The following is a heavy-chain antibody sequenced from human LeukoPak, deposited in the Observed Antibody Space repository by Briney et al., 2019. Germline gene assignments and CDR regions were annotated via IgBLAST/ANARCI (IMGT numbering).Heavy chain of an antibody. D-gene: IGHD2/OR15-2a*01. J-gene: IGHJ6*03. CDR1: GGSLSRYY. CDR2: ISPSGSP. V-gene: IGHV4-34*01. Sequence: PSETLSLTCAVSGGSLSRYYWTWIRQPPGKGLEWLGEISPSGSPKYNPSLKSRATISVDTSKNQFSLRLTSVTAADTALYYCAGVRHAPPEYYYYIDVWGKGTTVTVSS. CDR3: AGVRHAPPEYYYYIDV.